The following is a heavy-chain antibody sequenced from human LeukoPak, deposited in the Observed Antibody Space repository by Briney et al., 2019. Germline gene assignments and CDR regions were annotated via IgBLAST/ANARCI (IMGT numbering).Heavy chain of an antibody. V-gene: IGHV1-18*01. J-gene: IGHJ5*02. D-gene: IGHD6-13*01. CDR1: GYTFTSYG. CDR3: ARVKAAALGLNWFVP. CDR2: ISAYNGNT. Sequence: ASVKVSCKASGYTFTSYGISWVRQAPGQGLEWMGWISAYNGNTNYAQKLQGRVTMTTDTSTSTAYMELRSLRSDDTAVYYCARVKAAALGLNWFVPWGQGTLVTVSS.